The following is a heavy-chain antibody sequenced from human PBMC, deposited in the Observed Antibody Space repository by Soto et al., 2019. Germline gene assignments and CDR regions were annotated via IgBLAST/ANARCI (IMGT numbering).Heavy chain of an antibody. CDR3: ARETRELWFEMYYFDY. Sequence: SGGSLRLSCAASGFTFSSYSMNWVRQAPGKGLEWVSYISSSSSTIYYADSVKGRFTISRDNAKNSLYLQMNSLRDEDTAVYYCARETRELWFEMYYFDYWGQGTLVTVSS. J-gene: IGHJ4*02. CDR1: GFTFSSYS. CDR2: ISSSSSTI. D-gene: IGHD3-10*01. V-gene: IGHV3-48*02.